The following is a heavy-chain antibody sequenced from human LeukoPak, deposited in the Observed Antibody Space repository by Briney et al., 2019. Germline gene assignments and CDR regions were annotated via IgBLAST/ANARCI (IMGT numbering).Heavy chain of an antibody. V-gene: IGHV4-59*12. CDR2: IYYSGST. Sequence: SETLSLTCTVSGGSISSYYWSWIRQPPGKGLEWIGYIYYSGSTNYNPSLKSRVTISVDTSKNQFSLKLSSVTAADTAVYYCARDRLNYDYVWGSYRYDLSGYWFDPWGQGTLVTVSS. CDR3: ARDRLNYDYVWGSYRYDLSGYWFDP. J-gene: IGHJ5*02. D-gene: IGHD3-16*02. CDR1: GGSISSYY.